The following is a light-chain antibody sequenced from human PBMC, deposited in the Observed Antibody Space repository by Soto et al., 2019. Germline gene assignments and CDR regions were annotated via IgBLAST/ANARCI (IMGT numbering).Light chain of an antibody. CDR1: TSDVGGYDS. Sequence: QSALTQPASVSGSPGQSITISCTGATSDVGGYDSVSWYQQHPGKAPKLIIYDVSNRPSGVSSRFSGSKSVNTATLTISGLQADDEADYYCCSYTSSNTVIFGGGTKLTVL. J-gene: IGLJ2*01. V-gene: IGLV2-14*01. CDR2: DVS. CDR3: CSYTSSNTVI.